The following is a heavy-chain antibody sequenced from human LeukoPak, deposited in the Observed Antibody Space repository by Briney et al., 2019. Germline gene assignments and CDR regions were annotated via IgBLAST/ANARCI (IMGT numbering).Heavy chain of an antibody. CDR1: GVSVSNFY. CDR3: ARVAEYCSSTSCYYYYYYMDV. V-gene: IGHV4-4*07. D-gene: IGHD2-2*01. Sequence: PSETLSLTXAVSGVSVSNFYWSWIRQPAGKGLEWVGRIYTNGRTKYNPSLNSRVSLSVDTSKNQLSLRLASVTAADTVVYYCARVAEYCSSTSCYYYYYYMDVWGKGTTVTVSS. CDR2: IYTNGRT. J-gene: IGHJ6*03.